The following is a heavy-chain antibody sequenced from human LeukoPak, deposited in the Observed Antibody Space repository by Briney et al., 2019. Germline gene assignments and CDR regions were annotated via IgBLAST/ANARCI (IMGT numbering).Heavy chain of an antibody. CDR3: ARRETYYYYYMDV. J-gene: IGHJ6*03. CDR2: IYHSGST. V-gene: IGHV4-4*02. Sequence: SGTLSLTCAVSGGSISSSNWWRWVRQPPGKGLEWIGEIYHSGSTNYNPSLKSRVTISVDTSKIQFSLKLSSVTAADTAVYYCARRETYYYYYMDVWGKGTTVTVSS. CDR1: GGSISSSNW.